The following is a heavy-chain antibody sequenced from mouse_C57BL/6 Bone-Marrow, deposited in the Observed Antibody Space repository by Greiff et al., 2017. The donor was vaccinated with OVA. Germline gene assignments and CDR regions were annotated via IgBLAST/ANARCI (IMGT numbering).Heavy chain of an antibody. CDR1: GFPITSGYY. D-gene: IGHD2-2*01. V-gene: IGHV12-3*01. CDR2: ITHSGET. CDR3: AGDGYRVPFAY. Sequence: QVQLKESGPGLVKPSQSLFLTCSITGFPITSGYYWIWIRQSPGKPLEWMGYITHSGETFYNPSLQSPISITRETSKNQFFLQLNSVTTEDTAMYYCAGDGYRVPFAYWGQGTLVTVSA. J-gene: IGHJ3*01.